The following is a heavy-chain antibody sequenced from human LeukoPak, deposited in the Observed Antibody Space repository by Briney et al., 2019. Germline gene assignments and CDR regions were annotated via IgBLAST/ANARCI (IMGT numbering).Heavy chain of an antibody. Sequence: ASVKVSCKVSGYTFTDYYMHWVQQAPGKGLEWMGLVDPEDGETIYAEKFQGRVTITADTSTDTAYMELSSLRSEDTAVYYCASTPDFWSGYYFDYWGQGTLVTVSS. J-gene: IGHJ4*02. CDR2: VDPEDGET. CDR1: GYTFTDYY. D-gene: IGHD3-3*01. CDR3: ASTPDFWSGYYFDY. V-gene: IGHV1-69-2*01.